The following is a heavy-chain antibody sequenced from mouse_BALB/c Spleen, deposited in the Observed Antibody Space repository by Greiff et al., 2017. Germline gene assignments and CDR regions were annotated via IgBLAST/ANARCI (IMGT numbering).Heavy chain of an antibody. J-gene: IGHJ4*01. D-gene: IGHD1-1*01. Sequence: QLQQSGPELVKPGASVKMSCKASGYTFTSYVMHWVKQKPGQGLEWIGYINPYNDGTTYNEKFKGKATLTSDKSSSTAYMELSSLTSEDSAVYYCARRGGLLRSSFYAMDYWGQGTAVTVSS. V-gene: IGHV1-14*01. CDR2: INPYNDGT. CDR1: GYTFTSYV. CDR3: ARRGGLLRSSFYAMDY.